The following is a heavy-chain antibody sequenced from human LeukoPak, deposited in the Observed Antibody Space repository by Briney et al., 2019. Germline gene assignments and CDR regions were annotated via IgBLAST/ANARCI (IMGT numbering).Heavy chain of an antibody. CDR1: GGTFSTFG. CDR2: LIPINGIA. D-gene: IGHD3-3*01. J-gene: IGHJ6*02. Sequence: GASVKVSCKASGGTFSTFGISWVRQAPGQGLEWMGRLIPINGIANYAQKFQGRLTIIADKSTSTAYMELSSLRSEDTAVYYCARARLITIFGVNILTPDYYYGMDVWGQGTTVTVSS. V-gene: IGHV1-69*04. CDR3: ARARLITIFGVNILTPDYYYGMDV.